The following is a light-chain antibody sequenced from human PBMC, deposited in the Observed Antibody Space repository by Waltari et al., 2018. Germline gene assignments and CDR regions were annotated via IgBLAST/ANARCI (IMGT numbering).Light chain of an antibody. CDR3: QQLSGYPFT. CDR1: QDISTY. V-gene: IGKV1-9*01. CDR2: AVS. J-gene: IGKJ3*01. Sequence: DIQLTQSPSFLSASVGDRVTITCRASQDISTYLAWYQQKPGKAPKLLIHAVSTLQAGVPSRFSGGGSGTEFTLTISSLQPEDLATYYCQQLSGYPFTFGPGTKVDIK.